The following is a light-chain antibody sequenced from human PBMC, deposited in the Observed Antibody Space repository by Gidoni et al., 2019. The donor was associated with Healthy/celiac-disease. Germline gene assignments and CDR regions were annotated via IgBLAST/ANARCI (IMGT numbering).Light chain of an antibody. V-gene: IGLV3-1*01. CDR3: QEWDSSTA. CDR2: QES. Sequence: SSELTQPPSVSVSPGQTASITCSRDKLGDKYACWYQQKPGQSLVLVIYQESKRPSGIPEGFSVSNCGNTATLTIRGTQAMDEADYDGQEWDSSTAFGGGTKLTVL. CDR1: KLGDKY. J-gene: IGLJ2*01.